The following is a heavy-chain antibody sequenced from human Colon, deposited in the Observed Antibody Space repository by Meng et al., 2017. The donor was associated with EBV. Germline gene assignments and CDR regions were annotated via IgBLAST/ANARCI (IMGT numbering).Heavy chain of an antibody. CDR1: GGYINSGDYY. V-gene: IGHV4-30-4*01. CDR3: ARNYYFDY. CDR2: IYYTGST. J-gene: IGHJ4*02. Sequence: QVGFQVLGPGLVKPSPTLFLTCTVAGGYINSGDYYWSWIRQPPGKGLEWIGYIYYTGSTYYNPSLKSRVTISMDTSKNQFSLRLSSVTAADTAVYYCARNYYFDYWGQGTLVTVSS.